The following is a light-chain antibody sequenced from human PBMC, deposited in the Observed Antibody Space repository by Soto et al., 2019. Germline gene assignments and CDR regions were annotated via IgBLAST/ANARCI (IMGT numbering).Light chain of an antibody. CDR3: CSYAGSSTFQVV. V-gene: IGLV2-23*03. CDR2: EGS. CDR1: SSDVGSYNL. J-gene: IGLJ2*01. Sequence: QSALTQPASVSGSPGQSITISCTGTSSDVGSYNLVSWYQQHPGKAPKLMIYEGSKLPSGVSNRFSGSKSGNTASLTISGRQSENEADYYCCSYAGSSTFQVVVCGGTTLTVL.